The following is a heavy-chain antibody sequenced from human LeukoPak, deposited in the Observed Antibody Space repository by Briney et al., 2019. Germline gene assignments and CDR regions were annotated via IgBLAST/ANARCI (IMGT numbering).Heavy chain of an antibody. CDR1: GFTFSSYA. CDR3: AGILTGYYTFPLPLDY. D-gene: IGHD3-9*01. Sequence: PGGSLRLSCAASGFTFSSYAMSWVRQAPGKGLEWVSAISGSGGSTYYADSVKGRFTISRDNSKNTLYLQMNSLRAEDTAVYYCAGILTGYYTFPLPLDYWGQGTLVTVSS. V-gene: IGHV3-23*01. CDR2: ISGSGGST. J-gene: IGHJ4*02.